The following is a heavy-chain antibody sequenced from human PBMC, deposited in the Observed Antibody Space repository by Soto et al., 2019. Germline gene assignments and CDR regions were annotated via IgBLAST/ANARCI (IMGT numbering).Heavy chain of an antibody. D-gene: IGHD2-21*02. V-gene: IGHV4-4*07. Sequence: SETLSLTCTVSGGSFSSYYWNWIRQPAGEGLEWIGRIYTSGSTNYNPSLKSRVTMSVDTSKNQFSLKLSSVTAADTAVYYCAMWGLICGGDCLDAFDVWGQGTMVTVSS. CDR1: GGSFSSYY. CDR2: IYTSGST. CDR3: AMWGLICGGDCLDAFDV. J-gene: IGHJ3*01.